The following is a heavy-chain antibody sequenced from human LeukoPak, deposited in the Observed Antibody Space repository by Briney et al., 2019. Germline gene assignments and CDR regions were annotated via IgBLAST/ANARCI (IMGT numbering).Heavy chain of an antibody. CDR1: GGSISSYY. D-gene: IGHD6-19*01. V-gene: IGHV4-59*01. Sequence: PSETLSLTCTVSGGSISSYYWSWIRQPPGKGLEWIGYIYYSGSNNYNPSLKSRVTISVDTSKNQFSLKLSSVTAADTAVYYCARGLYSSGWSYYFDYWGQGTLVTVSS. CDR3: ARGLYSSGWSYYFDY. CDR2: IYYSGSN. J-gene: IGHJ4*02.